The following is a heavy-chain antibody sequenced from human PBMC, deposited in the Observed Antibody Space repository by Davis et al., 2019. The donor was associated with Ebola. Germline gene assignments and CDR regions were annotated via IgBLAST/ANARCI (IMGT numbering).Heavy chain of an antibody. CDR2: INHSGST. CDR1: GGSFSGYY. D-gene: IGHD3-16*01. V-gene: IGHV4-34*01. CDR3: ARDGGYWYFDL. J-gene: IGHJ2*01. Sequence: PSETLSLTCAVYGGSFSGYYWSWIRQPPGKGLEWIGEINHSGSTNYNPSLKSRVTISVDTSKNQFSLKLSSVTAADTAVYYCARDGGYWYFDLWGRGTLVTVSS.